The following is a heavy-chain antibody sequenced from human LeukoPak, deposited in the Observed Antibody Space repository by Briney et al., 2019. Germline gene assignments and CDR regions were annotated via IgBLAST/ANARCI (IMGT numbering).Heavy chain of an antibody. J-gene: IGHJ4*02. CDR3: ARGQFLEWLLPDY. D-gene: IGHD3-3*01. CDR2: ISAYNGNT. V-gene: IGHV1-18*01. Sequence: AASVKVSCKASGYTFTSYGISWVRQAPGQGLEWMGWISAYNGNTNYAQKFQGRVTMTRDMSTSTVYMELSSLRSEDTAVYYCARGQFLEWLLPDYWGQGTLVTVSS. CDR1: GYTFTSYG.